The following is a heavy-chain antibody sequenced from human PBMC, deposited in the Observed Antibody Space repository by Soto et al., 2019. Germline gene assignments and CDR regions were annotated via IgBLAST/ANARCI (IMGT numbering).Heavy chain of an antibody. Sequence: GGSLRLSCAASGFTFSSSAMSWVRRAPGEGLEWVSAITGGGGGTYYADSVKGRFTISRDNSKNTLYLQMNSLRAEDTAVYYCAKDRTNSRYSDYWGQGTLVTVSS. CDR2: ITGGGGGT. V-gene: IGHV3-23*01. D-gene: IGHD2-21*01. CDR3: AKDRTNSRYSDY. CDR1: GFTFSSSA. J-gene: IGHJ4*02.